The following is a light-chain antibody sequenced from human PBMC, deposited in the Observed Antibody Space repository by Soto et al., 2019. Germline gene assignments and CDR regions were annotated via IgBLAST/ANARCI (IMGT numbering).Light chain of an antibody. Sequence: QSALTQPPSASGSPGQSVTILCTGTSSDVGGYNYVSWYQCHPGKAPKLIIYDVSKRPSGVPDRFSGSRSGNTASLTVSGLQTEDEADYYCVSYAGSNNFVVFGGGTKVTVL. CDR3: VSYAGSNNFVV. V-gene: IGLV2-8*01. CDR2: DVS. J-gene: IGLJ2*01. CDR1: SSDVGGYNY.